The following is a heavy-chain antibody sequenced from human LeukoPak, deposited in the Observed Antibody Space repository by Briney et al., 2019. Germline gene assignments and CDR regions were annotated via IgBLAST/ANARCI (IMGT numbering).Heavy chain of an antibody. Sequence: SETLSRTSTASGSSISRYSWRWLRQPPGKGLEWIAYISDIGSINYHPSLKSRVTISLDTSKNQFSLKLSSVTAADTAVYYCAGHHPRNTVDFWGQGTLVTVSS. V-gene: IGHV4-59*08. J-gene: IGHJ4*02. CDR3: AGHHPRNTVDF. D-gene: IGHD2/OR15-2a*01. CDR2: ISDIGSI. CDR1: GSSISRYS.